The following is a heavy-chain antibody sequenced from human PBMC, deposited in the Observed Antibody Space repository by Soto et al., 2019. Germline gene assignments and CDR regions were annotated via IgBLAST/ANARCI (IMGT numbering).Heavy chain of an antibody. Sequence: ASVKVSCKVSGYTLTELSMHWVRQAPGKGLEWMGGFDPEDGETIYAQKFQGRVTMTGDTSTGTAYMELSRLRSEDTAVYYCARGLRYFDWPTFDYWGQGTLVTVSS. CDR3: ARGLRYFDWPTFDY. D-gene: IGHD3-9*01. V-gene: IGHV1-24*01. CDR1: GYTLTELS. J-gene: IGHJ4*02. CDR2: FDPEDGET.